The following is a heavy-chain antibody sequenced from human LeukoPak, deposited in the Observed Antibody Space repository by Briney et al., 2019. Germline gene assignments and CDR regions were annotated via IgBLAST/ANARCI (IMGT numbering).Heavy chain of an antibody. Sequence: SQTLSLTCAVSGGSISSGGYSWSWIRQPPGKGLEWIGYIYHSGSTNYNPSLKSRVTISVDTSKNQFSLKLSSVIAADTAVYYCAREGIGYSSSWYYFDYWGQGTLVTVSS. CDR3: AREGIGYSSSWYYFDY. CDR2: IYHSGST. CDR1: GGSISSGGYS. V-gene: IGHV4-30-2*01. J-gene: IGHJ4*02. D-gene: IGHD6-13*01.